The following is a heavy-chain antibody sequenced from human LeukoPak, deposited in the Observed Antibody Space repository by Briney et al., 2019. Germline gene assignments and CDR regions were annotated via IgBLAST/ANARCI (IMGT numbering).Heavy chain of an antibody. D-gene: IGHD2-2*01. Sequence: ASVKVSCKASGYTFTSYGISWVRQAPGQGLEWMGWISAYNGNTNYAQKLQGRVTMTTDTSTSTAYMELRSLRSDDTAVYYCASDCSSTSCPTPAYYYYGMDVWGKGTMVTVSS. CDR1: GYTFTSYG. CDR3: ASDCSSTSCPTPAYYYYGMDV. CDR2: ISAYNGNT. J-gene: IGHJ6*04. V-gene: IGHV1-18*04.